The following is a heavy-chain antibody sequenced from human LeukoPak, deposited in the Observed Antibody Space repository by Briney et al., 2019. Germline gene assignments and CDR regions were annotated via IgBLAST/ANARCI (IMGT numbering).Heavy chain of an antibody. CDR3: ARGIYDFWSGYYDY. CDR1: GGSISSYY. D-gene: IGHD3-3*01. Sequence: SETLSLTCTVSGGSISSYYWSWIRQPPGKGLEWIGRIYTSGSTNYNPSLKSRVTISVDTSKNQFSLKLSSVTAADTAVYYCARGIYDFWSGYYDYWGQGTLATVSS. V-gene: IGHV4-4*08. CDR2: IYTSGST. J-gene: IGHJ4*02.